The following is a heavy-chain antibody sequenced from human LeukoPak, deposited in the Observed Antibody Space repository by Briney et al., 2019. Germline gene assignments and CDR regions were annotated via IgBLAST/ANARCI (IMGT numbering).Heavy chain of an antibody. CDR1: GFTFNTYW. J-gene: IGHJ4*02. CDR2: IKQDGSEK. Sequence: GGSLRLSCAASGFTFNTYWMTWVRQAPGKGLEWVANIKQDGSEKYYVDSVRGRFTISRDNAKNSLYLQMNSLRAEDTAVYYCARSRSGGSGSYYRNFDYWGQGTLVTVSS. V-gene: IGHV3-7*03. CDR3: ARSRSGGSGSYYRNFDY. D-gene: IGHD3-10*01.